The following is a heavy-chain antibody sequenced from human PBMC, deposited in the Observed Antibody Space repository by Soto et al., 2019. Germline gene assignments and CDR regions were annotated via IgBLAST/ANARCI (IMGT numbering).Heavy chain of an antibody. Sequence: GGSLRLSCAASGFTFSSYGMHWVRQAPGKGLEWVAVIWYDGSNKYYADSVKGRFTISRDNSKNTLYLQMNSLRAEDTAVYYCARAPASLLSARGGMDVWGQGTTVTVSS. V-gene: IGHV3-33*01. D-gene: IGHD6-6*01. J-gene: IGHJ6*02. CDR3: ARAPASLLSARGGMDV. CDR1: GFTFSSYG. CDR2: IWYDGSNK.